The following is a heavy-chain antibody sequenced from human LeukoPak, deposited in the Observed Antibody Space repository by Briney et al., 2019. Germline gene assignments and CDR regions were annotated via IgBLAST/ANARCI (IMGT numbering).Heavy chain of an antibody. Sequence: GGSLRLSCAASGFTVSSYSMNWVRQAPGKGLEWVSYISSSSSTIYYADSVKGRFTISRDNAKNSLYLQMNSLRAEDTAVYYCASPLYSGIYRSSLDYWGQGTLVTVSP. J-gene: IGHJ4*02. D-gene: IGHD1-26*01. CDR1: GFTVSSYS. V-gene: IGHV3-48*04. CDR2: ISSSSSTI. CDR3: ASPLYSGIYRSSLDY.